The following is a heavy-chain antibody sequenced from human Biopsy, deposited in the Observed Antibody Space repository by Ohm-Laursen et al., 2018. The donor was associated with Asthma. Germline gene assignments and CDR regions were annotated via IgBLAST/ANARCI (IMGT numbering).Heavy chain of an antibody. D-gene: IGHD3-9*01. CDR2: ISYDGSNK. Sequence: SLRLSCAAPGFTFSGYGMHWARQAPGKGLEWVAVISYDGSNKYYADSVKGRFTISRDNSKNTLYLQMNSLRAEDTAVYYCAKAERYFDWYWFDPWGQGTLVTVSS. J-gene: IGHJ5*02. V-gene: IGHV3-30*18. CDR1: GFTFSGYG. CDR3: AKAERYFDWYWFDP.